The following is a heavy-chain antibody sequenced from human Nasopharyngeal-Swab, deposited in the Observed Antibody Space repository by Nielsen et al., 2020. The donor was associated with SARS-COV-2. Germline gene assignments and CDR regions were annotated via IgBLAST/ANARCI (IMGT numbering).Heavy chain of an antibody. V-gene: IGHV3-30-3*01. D-gene: IGHD6-25*01. J-gene: IGHJ6*02. CDR1: GLTFSSYA. CDR3: ARARQASYYYGMDV. Sequence: GESLKISCAASGLTFSSYAMHWVRQAPGKGLEWVAVISYDGSNKYYADSVKGRFTISRDNSKNTLYLQMNSLRAEDTAVYYCARARQASYYYGMDVWGQGTTVTVSS. CDR2: ISYDGSNK.